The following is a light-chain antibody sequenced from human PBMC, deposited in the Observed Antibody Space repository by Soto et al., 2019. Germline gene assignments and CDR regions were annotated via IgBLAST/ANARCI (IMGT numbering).Light chain of an antibody. V-gene: IGKV2-28*01. J-gene: IGKJ1*01. Sequence: DIGMTQSPLSLPVTPGDPASISCRSSQGLLHSNGYNCLDWYLQKPGQFPHLLIYLGSNRSSGVPDRFSGCGSGTDFTLKISRVEAEDVVVYYCMQSLQTPWTVGQGTKVDIK. CDR1: QGLLHSNGYNC. CDR2: LGS. CDR3: MQSLQTPWT.